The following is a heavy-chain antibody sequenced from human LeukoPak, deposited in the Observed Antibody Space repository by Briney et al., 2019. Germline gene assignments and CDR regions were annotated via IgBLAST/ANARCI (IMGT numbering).Heavy chain of an antibody. D-gene: IGHD2-21*02. CDR3: ARGPIVVVTAANFDY. V-gene: IGHV1-69*06. CDR2: IFPIFGTA. CDR1: GGTFSSYA. J-gene: IGHJ4*02. Sequence: GASVKVSCKASGGTFSSYAISWVRQAPEQGLEWMGRIFPIFGTANYAQKFQGRVTITADKSTSTAYMELSSLRSEDTAVYYRARGPIVVVTAANFDYWGQGTLVTVSS.